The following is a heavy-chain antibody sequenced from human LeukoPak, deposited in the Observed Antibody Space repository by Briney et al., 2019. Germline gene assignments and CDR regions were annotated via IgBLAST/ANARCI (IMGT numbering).Heavy chain of an antibody. D-gene: IGHD3-10*01. CDR1: RGTFSSYA. CDR2: IIPIFGTA. J-gene: IGHJ4*02. V-gene: IGHV1-69*05. Sequence: VKVSCKASRGTFSSYAISWVRQAPGQGLEWMGRIIPIFGTANYAQKFQGRVTITTDESTSTAYMELSSLRSEDTAVYYCARDRVPYGPFDYWGQGTLVTVSS. CDR3: ARDRVPYGPFDY.